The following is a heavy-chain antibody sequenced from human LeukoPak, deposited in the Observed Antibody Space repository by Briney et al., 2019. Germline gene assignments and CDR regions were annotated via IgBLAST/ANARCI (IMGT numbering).Heavy chain of an antibody. V-gene: IGHV3-23*01. J-gene: IGHJ6*02. CDR1: EFTFSSYA. CDR3: ARDTIYSLWSRGMDV. Sequence: GGSLRLSCVVSEFTFSSYAMSWVRQAPGKGLEWVSAISGSGGSTYYADSVKGRFTISRDNSKNTLYLQMNSLRAEDTAVYYCARDTIYSLWSRGMDVWGQGTTVTVSS. D-gene: IGHD2-21*01. CDR2: ISGSGGST.